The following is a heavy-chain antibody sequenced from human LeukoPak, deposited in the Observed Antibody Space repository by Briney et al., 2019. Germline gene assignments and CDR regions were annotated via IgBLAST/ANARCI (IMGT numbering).Heavy chain of an antibody. CDR3: ARSGWLVRGVGYDY. D-gene: IGHD6-19*01. J-gene: IGHJ4*02. Sequence: SETLSLTCTVSGGSISGSSYYWGWIRQPPGKGLEWIGSIYYSGSTYYNPSLKSRVTISVDTSKNQFSLKLSSVTAADTAVYYCARSGWLVRGVGYDYWGQGTLVTVSS. V-gene: IGHV4-39*07. CDR2: IYYSGST. CDR1: GGSISGSSYY.